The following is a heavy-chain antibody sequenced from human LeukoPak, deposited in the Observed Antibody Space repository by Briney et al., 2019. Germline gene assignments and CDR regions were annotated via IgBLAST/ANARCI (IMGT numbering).Heavy chain of an antibody. Sequence: SETLSLTCTVSGGSISSGDYYWSWIRQPPGKGLEWIGYIYYSGSTYYNPSLKSRVTISVDTSKNQFSLKLSSVTAAGTAVYYCARVPAAIGGFDPWGQGTLVTVSS. V-gene: IGHV4-30-4*08. CDR2: IYYSGST. CDR3: ARVPAAIGGFDP. CDR1: GGSISSGDYY. D-gene: IGHD2-2*01. J-gene: IGHJ5*02.